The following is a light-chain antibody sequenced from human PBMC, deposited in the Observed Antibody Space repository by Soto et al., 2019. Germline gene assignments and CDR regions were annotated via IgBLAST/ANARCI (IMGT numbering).Light chain of an antibody. CDR3: QQYGGTPPIT. CDR2: GAS. V-gene: IGKV3-20*01. Sequence: EIVVTQSPGTLSLSPGERATLSCRASQKISRSYLAWYQQKPGQAPRFLIYGASSRATGIPDRFSGSGSGTDFTLTISRLETADFAVYYCQQYGGTPPITFGQGTRLEIK. J-gene: IGKJ5*01. CDR1: QKISRSY.